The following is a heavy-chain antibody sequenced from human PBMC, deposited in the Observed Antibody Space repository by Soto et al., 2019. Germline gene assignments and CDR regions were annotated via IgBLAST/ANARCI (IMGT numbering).Heavy chain of an antibody. CDR2: TNTYNGNT. CDR1: GYTFTNYG. V-gene: IGHV1-18*04. Sequence: QVQLVQSGPEVKKPGASVKVSCKTSGYTFTNYGISWVRQAPGQGLEWMGWTNTYNGNTKYAQDLQGRVTMTADTSTNTAYLDLRSLRSDDTAVFFCARGMTPDYFDFWGQGTLVTLSS. J-gene: IGHJ4*02. CDR3: ARGMTPDYFDF.